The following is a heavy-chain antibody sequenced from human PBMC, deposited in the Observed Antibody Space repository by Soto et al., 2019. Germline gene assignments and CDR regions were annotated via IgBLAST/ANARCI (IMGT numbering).Heavy chain of an antibody. V-gene: IGHV3-48*03. J-gene: IGHJ6*02. CDR2: ISSSGSTI. CDR3: GGAGRGRESSGWVPPPPHPYGMDG. Sequence: PGGSLRLSCAASGFTFSSYEMNWVRQAPGKGLEWVSYISSSGSTIYYADSVKGRFTISRDNAKNSLYLQMNSLRAEDTAVYYCGGAGRGRESSGWVPPPPHPYGMDGRGQGTTVTVSS. CDR1: GFTFSSYE. D-gene: IGHD6-19*01.